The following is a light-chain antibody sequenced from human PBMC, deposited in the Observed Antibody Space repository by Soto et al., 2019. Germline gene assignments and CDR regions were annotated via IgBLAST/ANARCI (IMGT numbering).Light chain of an antibody. Sequence: DSQVPQSPYFLAASVADRGTITCRASQGISSYLAWYQQKPVKAPKLLIYAASTLQSGVPSRFSGSGSGTELTLTITSLQPEDFATYYCQQYDMFGPGTKVDIK. CDR3: QQYDM. CDR1: QGISSY. CDR2: AAS. J-gene: IGKJ1*01. V-gene: IGKV1-9*01.